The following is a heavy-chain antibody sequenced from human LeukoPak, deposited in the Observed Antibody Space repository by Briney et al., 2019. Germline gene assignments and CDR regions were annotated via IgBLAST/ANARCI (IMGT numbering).Heavy chain of an antibody. CDR2: IYTSGST. J-gene: IGHJ4*02. D-gene: IGHD3-22*01. V-gene: IGHV4-61*02. Sequence: SQTLSFTCTVSGGSISSGSYYWSWIRQPAGKGLEWIGRIYTSGSTNYNPSLKSRVTISVDTSKNQFSLKLSSVTAADTAVYYWARVRKLSNNGGTNYYNSSGYLVFDYWGQGPLVTVSS. CDR3: ARVRKLSNNGGTNYYNSSGYLVFDY. CDR1: GGSISSGSYY.